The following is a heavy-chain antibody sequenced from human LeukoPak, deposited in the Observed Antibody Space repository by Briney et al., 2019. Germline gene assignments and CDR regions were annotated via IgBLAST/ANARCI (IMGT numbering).Heavy chain of an antibody. D-gene: IGHD2/OR15-2a*01. CDR1: GGTFSSYA. CDR3: ARGGYPHTTKYMDV. J-gene: IGHJ6*03. Sequence: GASVKVSCKASGGTFSSYAISWVRQAPGQGLEWVGGIIPMFASANYAQKFQGRVTITADKSTSTAYMELSSLRSDDTAVYYCARGGYPHTTKYMDVWGKGTTVTVSS. V-gene: IGHV1-69*06. CDR2: IIPMFASA.